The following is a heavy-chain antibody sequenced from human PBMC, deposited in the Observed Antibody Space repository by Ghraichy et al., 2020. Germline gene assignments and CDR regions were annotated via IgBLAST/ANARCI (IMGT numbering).Heavy chain of an antibody. CDR3: ARDYDSSGYSAFDI. CDR2: INPNSGGT. V-gene: IGHV1-2*02. Sequence: ASVKVSCKTAGAHFSTPYTFRERQCPLQRLEWKGWINPNSGGTNYAQKFQGRVTMTRDTSISTAYMELSRLRSDDTAVYYCARDYDSSGYSAFDIWGQGTLFTVS. CDR1: GAHFSTPY. D-gene: IGHD3-22*01. J-gene: IGHJ3*02.